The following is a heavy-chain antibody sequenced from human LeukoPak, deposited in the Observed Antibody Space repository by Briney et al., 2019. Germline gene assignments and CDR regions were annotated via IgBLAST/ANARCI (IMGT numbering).Heavy chain of an antibody. V-gene: IGHV5-51*01. CDR2: IYPGDSDT. CDR1: GYTFSSYW. D-gene: IGHD4-11*01. CDR3: ARRSNHEWFDT. J-gene: IGHJ5*02. Sequence: GESLQISCQGSGYTFSSYWIGWVRQMPGKGLEWMGIIYPGDSDTRYSPSFQGQVTISADKSISTAYLQWSSLKASDSAMYYCARRSNHEWFDTWGQGTLVTVSS.